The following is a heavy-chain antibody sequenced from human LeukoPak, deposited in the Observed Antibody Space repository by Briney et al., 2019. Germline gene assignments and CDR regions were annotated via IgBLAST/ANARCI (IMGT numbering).Heavy chain of an antibody. Sequence: SETLSLTCTVSGGSISSYYWSWIRQPAGKGLEWIGRIYTSGSTNYNPSLKSRVTMSVDTSKNQFSLKLSSVTAADTAVYYCARGSATVTTGLFDYWGQGTLVTVSS. V-gene: IGHV4-4*07. CDR3: ARGSATVTTGLFDY. CDR1: GGSISSYY. J-gene: IGHJ4*02. CDR2: IYTSGST. D-gene: IGHD4-17*01.